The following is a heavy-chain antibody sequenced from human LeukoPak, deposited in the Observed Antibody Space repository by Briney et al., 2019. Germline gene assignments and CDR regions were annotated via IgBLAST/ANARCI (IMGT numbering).Heavy chain of an antibody. CDR3: AKPGIAVAGTGLTDY. CDR2: ISYDGSNK. Sequence: GGSLRLSCAASGFTFSSYAMHWVRQAPGKGLEWVAVISYDGSNKYYADSVKGRFTISRDNSKNTLYLQMNSLRAEDTAVYYCAKPGIAVAGTGLTDYWGQGTLVTVSS. CDR1: GFTFSSYA. J-gene: IGHJ4*02. V-gene: IGHV3-30*04. D-gene: IGHD6-19*01.